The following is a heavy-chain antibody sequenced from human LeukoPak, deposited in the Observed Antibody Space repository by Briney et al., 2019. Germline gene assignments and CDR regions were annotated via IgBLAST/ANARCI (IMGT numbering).Heavy chain of an antibody. CDR1: GFTFSSYA. V-gene: IGHV3-23*01. J-gene: IGHJ4*02. Sequence: GGSLKLSCAASGFTFSSYAMRWVRQAPGKGLEWVSAIGAGSGAITIYADSVKGRFTISRDNSKNTLYLKMNSLRAEDTAVYYCAKEGSNGDFDYWGQGTLVTVSS. CDR3: AKEGSNGDFDY. D-gene: IGHD1-26*01. CDR2: IGAGSGAIT.